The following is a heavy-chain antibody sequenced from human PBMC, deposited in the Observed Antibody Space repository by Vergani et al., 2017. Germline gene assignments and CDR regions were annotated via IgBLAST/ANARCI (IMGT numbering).Heavy chain of an antibody. D-gene: IGHD2/OR15-2a*01. CDR1: GFIFSSFC. CDR3: AKDRKYLYAMQNY. J-gene: IGHJ4*02. V-gene: IGHV3-30*18. Sequence: QVQLVESGGGVVQPGRSLRLSCAASGFIFSSFCMHWVRQSPGKGLEWVAVMSYDGSKRYYAVSVKGRFTISRDNSKNTLYLQMHRLITEDTAVYYCAKDRKYLYAMQNYWGQGTLVTVSS. CDR2: MSYDGSKR.